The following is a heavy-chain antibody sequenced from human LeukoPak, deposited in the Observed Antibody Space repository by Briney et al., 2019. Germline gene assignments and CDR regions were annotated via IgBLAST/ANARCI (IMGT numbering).Heavy chain of an antibody. V-gene: IGHV3-21*01. CDR1: GFTFSSYS. J-gene: IGHJ4*02. CDR2: ISSSSSYI. CDR3: ARDPLVTGEGEEYYFDY. D-gene: IGHD7-27*01. Sequence: GGSLRLSCAASGFTFSSYSMNWVRQAPGKGLEWVSSISSSSSYIYYADSVKGRFTISRDNAKNSLYLQMNSLRAEDTAVYYCARDPLVTGEGEEYYFDYWGQGTLVTVSS.